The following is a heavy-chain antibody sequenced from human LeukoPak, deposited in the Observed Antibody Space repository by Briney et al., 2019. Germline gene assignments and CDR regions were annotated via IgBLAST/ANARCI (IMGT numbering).Heavy chain of an antibody. CDR3: ARDRWWEPTDFSFDY. D-gene: IGHD1-26*01. CDR2: ITPIFGTA. CDR1: GGTFSSYA. Sequence: SVKVSCKASGGTFSSYAISWVRQAPGQGLEWMGGITPIFGTANYAQKFQGRVTITADESTSTAYMELSSLRSEDTAVYYCARDRWWEPTDFSFDYWGQGTLVTVSS. V-gene: IGHV1-69*01. J-gene: IGHJ4*02.